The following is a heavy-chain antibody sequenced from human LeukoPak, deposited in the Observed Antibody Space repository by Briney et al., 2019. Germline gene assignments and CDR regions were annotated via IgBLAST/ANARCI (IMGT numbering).Heavy chain of an antibody. CDR2: ISGSGGST. CDR1: GFTFAGYA. V-gene: IGHV3-23*01. J-gene: IGHJ4*02. CDR3: AKDSDSSGYYPFDY. D-gene: IGHD3-22*01. Sequence: GGSLRLSCAASGFTFAGYAMSWVRQAPGKGLEWVSTISGSGGSTYYADPVKGRFTISRDNSKNTLYLQMNSLRAEDTAVYYCAKDSDSSGYYPFDYWGQGTLLTVSS.